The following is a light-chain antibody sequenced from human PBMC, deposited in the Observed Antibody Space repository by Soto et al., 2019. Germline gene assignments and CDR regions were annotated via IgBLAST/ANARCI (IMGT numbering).Light chain of an antibody. CDR2: DVS. J-gene: IGLJ1*01. CDR3: CSYAGDSYV. Sequence: QSALTQPASVSGSPGQSITISCTGISSDVGNYNLVSWYQQHPGKAPKLMIYDVSKRPSGVSNRFSGSKSGNTASLTISGLQADDEADYYCCSYAGDSYVFGTGTKLTVL. V-gene: IGLV2-23*02. CDR1: SSDVGNYNL.